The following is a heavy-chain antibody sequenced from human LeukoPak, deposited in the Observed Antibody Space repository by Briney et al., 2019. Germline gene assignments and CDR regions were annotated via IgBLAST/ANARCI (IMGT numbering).Heavy chain of an antibody. CDR2: ISWNSGSI. J-gene: IGHJ4*02. Sequence: GGSLRLSCAASGFTFDDYAMHWVRQAPGKGQEWVSGISWNSGSIGYADSVKGRFTISRDNAKNSLYLQMNSLSAEDMALYYCAKAGCSSTSCYVLDYWGQGTLVTVSS. V-gene: IGHV3-9*03. CDR3: AKAGCSSTSCYVLDY. D-gene: IGHD2-2*01. CDR1: GFTFDDYA.